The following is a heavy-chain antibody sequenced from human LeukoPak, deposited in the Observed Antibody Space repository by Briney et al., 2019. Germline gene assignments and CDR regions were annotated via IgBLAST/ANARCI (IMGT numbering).Heavy chain of an antibody. Sequence: KPSQTLSLTCTVSGYSISSGYYWGWIRQPPGKGLEWIGSIYHSGSTYYNPSLKSRVTISVDTSKNQFSLKLSSVTAADTAVYYCARIEYQLLSAPYYYYMDVWGKGTTVTVSS. J-gene: IGHJ6*03. D-gene: IGHD2-2*01. CDR3: ARIEYQLLSAPYYYYMDV. CDR2: IYHSGST. V-gene: IGHV4-38-2*02. CDR1: GYSISSGYY.